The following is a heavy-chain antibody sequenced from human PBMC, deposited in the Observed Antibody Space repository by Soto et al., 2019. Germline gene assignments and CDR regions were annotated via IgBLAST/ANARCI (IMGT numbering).Heavy chain of an antibody. V-gene: IGHV3-23*01. J-gene: IGHJ3*02. CDR2: ISGSGGST. D-gene: IGHD3-22*01. CDR1: RFTFTTYA. CDR3: AKDRVSTVVFITVWGAFDI. Sequence: GGSLTLSCAASRFTFTTYAISWVRYAPGNGLEWVSAISGSGGSTYYADSVKARLTISTDNSKNTLYLQTNSLRREDTAVYYRAKDRVSTVVFITVWGAFDIWGQGTMVTVSS.